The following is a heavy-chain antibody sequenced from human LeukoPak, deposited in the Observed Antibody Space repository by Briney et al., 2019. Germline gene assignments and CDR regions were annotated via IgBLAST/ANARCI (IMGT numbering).Heavy chain of an antibody. Sequence: GGSLRLSCAASGFTFGDYAMPWVRQAPGKGLEWVSGISWNSDTVVYGDSVKGRFTISRDNAENSLYLQMNSLRVEDTAFYYCAKDGGRIVGTPDYWGQGTLVTVSS. V-gene: IGHV3-9*01. CDR1: GFTFGDYA. D-gene: IGHD1-26*01. J-gene: IGHJ4*02. CDR3: AKDGGRIVGTPDY. CDR2: ISWNSDTV.